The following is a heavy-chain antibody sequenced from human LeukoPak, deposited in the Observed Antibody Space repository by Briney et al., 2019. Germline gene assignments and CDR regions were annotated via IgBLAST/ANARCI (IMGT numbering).Heavy chain of an antibody. D-gene: IGHD2/OR15-2a*01. CDR2: IRYDGSNK. V-gene: IGHV3-30*02. CDR1: GFTFSSYG. Sequence: PGGSLRLSCAASGFTFSSYGMHWVRQAPGKGLEWVAFIRYDGSNKYYADSVKGRFTISRDNSKNTLYLQMNSLRAEDTAVFYCAKGVQRGFYGTIDYWGQGALVTVSS. CDR3: AKGVQRGFYGTIDY. J-gene: IGHJ4*02.